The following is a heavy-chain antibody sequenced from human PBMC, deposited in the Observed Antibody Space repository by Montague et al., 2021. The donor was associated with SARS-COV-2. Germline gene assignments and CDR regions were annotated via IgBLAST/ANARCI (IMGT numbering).Heavy chain of an antibody. V-gene: IGHV3-11*03. Sequence: FLRLSCAASGFTFSDYYMSWIRQAPGKGLEWVSYISGRGSYTDYADSVKGRFTSSRDNARKSLYLEMNSLRAEDTAVYYCARLVGVESNRRDYFNYWGQGTLVTVSS. CDR3: ARLVGVESNRRDYFNY. D-gene: IGHD1-14*01. J-gene: IGHJ4*02. CDR1: GFTFSDYY. CDR2: ISGRGSYT.